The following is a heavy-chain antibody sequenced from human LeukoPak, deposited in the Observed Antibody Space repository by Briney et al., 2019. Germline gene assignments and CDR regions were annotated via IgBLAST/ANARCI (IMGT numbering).Heavy chain of an antibody. D-gene: IGHD1-26*01. Sequence: SETLSLTCAVYGGPFSGYYWSWIRQPPGKGLEWIGEINHSGSTNYNPSLKSRVTISVDTSKNQFSLKLSSVTAADTAVYYCARAHSGSYFYWGQGTLVAVSS. CDR1: GGPFSGYY. CDR2: INHSGST. CDR3: ARAHSGSYFY. J-gene: IGHJ4*02. V-gene: IGHV4-34*01.